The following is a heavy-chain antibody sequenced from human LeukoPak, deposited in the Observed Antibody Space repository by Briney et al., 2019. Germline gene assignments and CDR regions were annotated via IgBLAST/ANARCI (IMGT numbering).Heavy chain of an antibody. CDR1: GYTFTSYD. D-gene: IGHD2-15*01. CDR2: MNPNSGNT. V-gene: IGHV1-8*01. Sequence: ASVKVSCKASGYTFTSYDINWVRQATGQGLEWMGWMNPNSGNTGYAQKFQGRVTMTRDTSTSTVYMELSSLRSEDTAVYYCARVAGSWFDPWGQGTLVTVSA. J-gene: IGHJ5*02. CDR3: ARVAGSWFDP.